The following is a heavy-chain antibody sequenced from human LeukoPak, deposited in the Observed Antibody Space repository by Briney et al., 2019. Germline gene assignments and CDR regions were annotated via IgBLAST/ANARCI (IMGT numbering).Heavy chain of an antibody. V-gene: IGHV3-21*01. Sequence: GGSLRLSCAASGFTFSSYSMNWVRQAPGKGLEWVSSISSSGSYIYYADSVKGRFTISRDNAKNSLYLQMNSLRAEDTAVYYCARVPGSYDQVDYWGQGTLVTVSS. D-gene: IGHD1-26*01. CDR3: ARVPGSYDQVDY. CDR1: GFTFSSYS. CDR2: ISSSGSYI. J-gene: IGHJ4*02.